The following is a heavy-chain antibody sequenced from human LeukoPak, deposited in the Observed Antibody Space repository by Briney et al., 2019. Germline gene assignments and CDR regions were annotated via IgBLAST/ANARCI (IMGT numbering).Heavy chain of an antibody. CDR3: AKDIRGPQRLVRSLSYGMDV. V-gene: IGHV3-9*01. CDR1: GFTFDDYA. D-gene: IGHD6-13*01. J-gene: IGHJ6*02. Sequence: GGSLRLSCAASGFTFDDYAMHWVRQAPGKGLEWVSGISWNSGSIGYADSVKGRFTISRDNAKNSLYLQMNSLRAEDTALYYCAKDIRGPQRLVRSLSYGMDVWGQGSTVTVSS. CDR2: ISWNSGSI.